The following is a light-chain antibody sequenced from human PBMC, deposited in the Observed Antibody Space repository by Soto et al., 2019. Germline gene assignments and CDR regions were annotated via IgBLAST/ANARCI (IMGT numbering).Light chain of an antibody. CDR1: QSVGSY. CDR2: DAS. V-gene: IGKV3-11*01. J-gene: IGKJ2*01. Sequence: EIVLTQSPATLSLSPGQRATLSCRASQSVGSYLAWYQQKPGQAPRLLIYDASNRATGIPDSFSGSGSGTDFTLTISSLEPEDFAVYYCHQRSNWPRTFGQGTKLEIK. CDR3: HQRSNWPRT.